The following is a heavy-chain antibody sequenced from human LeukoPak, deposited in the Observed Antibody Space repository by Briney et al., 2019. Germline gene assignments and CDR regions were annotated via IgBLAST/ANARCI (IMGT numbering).Heavy chain of an antibody. Sequence: SETLSLTCTVSGGSISSSSYYWGWIRQPPGKGLEWIGSIYYSGSTYYNPSLKSRVTISVDTSKNQFSLKLSSVTAADTAVYYCARRQLWPTRRFDYWGQGTLVTVSS. V-gene: IGHV4-39*01. CDR1: GGSISSSSYY. D-gene: IGHD5-18*01. J-gene: IGHJ4*02. CDR2: IYYSGST. CDR3: ARRQLWPTRRFDY.